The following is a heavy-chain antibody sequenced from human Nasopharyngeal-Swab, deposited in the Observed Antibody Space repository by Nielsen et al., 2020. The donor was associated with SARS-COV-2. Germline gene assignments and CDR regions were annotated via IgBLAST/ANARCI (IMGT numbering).Heavy chain of an antibody. CDR2: ISASDYTT. CDR3: VKYGSG. V-gene: IGHV3-23*01. J-gene: IGHJ4*02. D-gene: IGHD6-19*01. Sequence: GGSLRLSCAASGFTFRSYAISWVRQAPGKGLEWVSVISASDYTTYYADSVKGRFTISRDNSKNTVNLQMNSLRAEDTAIYYCVKYGSGWGQGTLVTVSS. CDR1: GFTFRSYA.